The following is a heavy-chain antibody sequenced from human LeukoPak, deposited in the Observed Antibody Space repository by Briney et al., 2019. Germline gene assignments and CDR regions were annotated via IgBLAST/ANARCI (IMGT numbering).Heavy chain of an antibody. D-gene: IGHD2-2*01. J-gene: IGHJ6*03. CDR1: GGTFSSYA. CDR3: ATSPAVVVPAATSYYYYYYMDV. V-gene: IGHV1-69*13. CDR2: IIPIFGTA. Sequence: SVKVSCKASGGTFSSYAISWVRQAPGQGLEWMGGIIPIFGTANYAQKFQGRVTITADESTSTAYMELSSLRSEDTAVYYCATSPAVVVPAATSYYYYYYMDVWGKGTAVTISS.